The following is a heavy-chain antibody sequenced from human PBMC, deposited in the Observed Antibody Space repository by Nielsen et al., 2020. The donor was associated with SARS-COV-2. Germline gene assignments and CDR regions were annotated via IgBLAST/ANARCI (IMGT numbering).Heavy chain of an antibody. V-gene: IGHV1-69*13. CDR2: IIPIFGTA. Sequence: SVKVSCKASGGTFSSYAISWVRQAPGQGLEWMGGIIPIFGTANYAQKFQGRVTITADESTSTAYMELSSLRSEDTAVYYCATGCSSTSCYIGRYYYYMDVWGKGTTVTVSS. D-gene: IGHD2-2*02. CDR1: GGTFSSYA. CDR3: ATGCSSTSCYIGRYYYYMDV. J-gene: IGHJ6*03.